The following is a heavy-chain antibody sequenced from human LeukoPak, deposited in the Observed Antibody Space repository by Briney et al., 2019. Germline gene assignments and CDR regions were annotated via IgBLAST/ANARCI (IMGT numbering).Heavy chain of an antibody. J-gene: IGHJ4*02. D-gene: IGHD6-13*01. CDR3: AKGSGSSWPTFDY. Sequence: TGGSLRLSCAASGFTFSGYAMTWVRQAPGEGLEWVSTISGTDNNTYYADSVKGRFTVSRDNSKNTLYLQMNSLRAEDTAVYYYAKGSGSSWPTFDYWGQGTLVTVSS. CDR2: ISGTDNNT. V-gene: IGHV3-23*01. CDR1: GFTFSGYA.